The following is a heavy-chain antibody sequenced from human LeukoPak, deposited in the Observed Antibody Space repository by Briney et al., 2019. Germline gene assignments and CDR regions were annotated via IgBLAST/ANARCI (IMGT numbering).Heavy chain of an antibody. CDR2: VYYRGST. D-gene: IGHD3-22*01. Sequence: PSETLSLTCTVSGGSISPYYWSWIRQPPEKGLEWIGYVYYRGSTNYNPSLKSRVTISVDTPESQFSLNLSSVTAADTAVYYCARHASPPLSGYPFDYWGQGTLVTVSS. CDR1: GGSISPYY. J-gene: IGHJ4*02. V-gene: IGHV4-59*08. CDR3: ARHASPPLSGYPFDY.